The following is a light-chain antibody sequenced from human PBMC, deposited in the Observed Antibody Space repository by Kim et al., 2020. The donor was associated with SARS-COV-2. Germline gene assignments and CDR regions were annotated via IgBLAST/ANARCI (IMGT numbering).Light chain of an antibody. V-gene: IGKV2-30*01. J-gene: IGKJ4*01. CDR3: MYGTHWPPSFT. CDR2: KVS. Sequence: DVIMTQSPLSLPVTLGQTASISCRSSQSLVFSDGQTYLNWFHQRPGQSPRRLIYKVSNRDSGVPDRFSGSGSGTDFTLKISRVDAEDVGVYYCMYGTHWPPSFTFGEGTKVDIK. CDR1: QSLVFSDGQTY.